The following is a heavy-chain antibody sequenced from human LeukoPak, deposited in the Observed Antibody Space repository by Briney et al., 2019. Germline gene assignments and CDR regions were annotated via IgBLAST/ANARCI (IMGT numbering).Heavy chain of an antibody. CDR3: AKDSKIVGATFRSYHYMDV. J-gene: IGHJ6*03. D-gene: IGHD1-26*01. CDR2: IRGSGDRT. Sequence: GESLRLSCAASGFTFSSYAMSWVRQAPGKGLEWVSAIRGSGDRTHYADSVKGRFTISRDNSKDTLYLQMNSLRAEDTAVYYCAKDSKIVGATFRSYHYMDVWGKGTAVTVSS. V-gene: IGHV3-23*01. CDR1: GFTFSSYA.